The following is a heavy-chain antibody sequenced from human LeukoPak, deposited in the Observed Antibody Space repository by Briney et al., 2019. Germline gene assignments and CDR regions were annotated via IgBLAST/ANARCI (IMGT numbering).Heavy chain of an antibody. V-gene: IGHV1-69*13. CDR3: ASPPDTDTYYHYGMDV. Sequence: ASVKVSCKASGGTFSSYAISWVRQAPGQGLEWMGGIIPIFGTANYAQKFQGRVTITADESTSTAYMELSSLRSEDTAVYYCASPPDTDTYYHYGMDVWGQGTTVTVSS. CDR2: IIPIFGTA. D-gene: IGHD5-18*01. J-gene: IGHJ6*02. CDR1: GGTFSSYA.